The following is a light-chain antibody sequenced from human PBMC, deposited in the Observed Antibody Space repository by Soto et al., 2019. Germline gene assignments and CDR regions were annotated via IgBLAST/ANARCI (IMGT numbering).Light chain of an antibody. CDR3: QAWDSSTAV. CDR1: KLGDKY. V-gene: IGLV3-1*01. CDR2: QDS. Sequence: SYELTQPPSVSVSPGQTASITCSGDKLGDKYACWYQQKPGQSPVLVIYQDSKRPSGIPERFSGSNSGNTATLTISGPQAMDEAVYYCQAWDSSTAVFGTGTKLTVL. J-gene: IGLJ1*01.